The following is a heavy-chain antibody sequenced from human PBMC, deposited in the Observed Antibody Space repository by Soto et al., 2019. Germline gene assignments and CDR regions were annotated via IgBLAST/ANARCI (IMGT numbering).Heavy chain of an antibody. Sequence: EVQLVQSGAEVRKPGESLQISCKASGYSFTNFWIGWVRQMPGKGLEWMGIVSPGDSDTRYSPSFQGQVTVSADKSISTAYLQWSSLKASDTAMYYCARRSSSFRTIDYWGQGTLVTVSS. D-gene: IGHD6-6*01. CDR2: VSPGDSDT. CDR3: ARRSSSFRTIDY. V-gene: IGHV5-51*01. CDR1: GYSFTNFW. J-gene: IGHJ4*02.